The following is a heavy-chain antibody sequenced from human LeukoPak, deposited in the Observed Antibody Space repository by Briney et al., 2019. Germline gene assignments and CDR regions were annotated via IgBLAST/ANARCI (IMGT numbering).Heavy chain of an antibody. CDR1: GLNPNSYA. V-gene: IGHV3-30*02. D-gene: IGHD2-2*02. Sequence: TGDSLTLPCAVSGLNPNSYAMHWLRQAPGKGLEWVAVIRHEEANSLYADSVQGQFTISRDTSKQLLYLQMSSLSVDDTAVYYCANEYTPSFPLGQLDSWGEGTLVSV. J-gene: IGHJ4*02. CDR3: ANEYTPSFPLGQLDS. CDR2: IRHEEANS.